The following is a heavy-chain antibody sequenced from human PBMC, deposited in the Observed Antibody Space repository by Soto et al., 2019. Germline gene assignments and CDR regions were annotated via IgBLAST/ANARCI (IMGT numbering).Heavy chain of an antibody. CDR3: AGVPAAMYDYYYGMDV. J-gene: IGHJ6*02. Sequence: QVQLQQWGAGLLKPSETLSLTCAVYGGSFSGYYWSWIRQPPGKGLEWIGEINHSGSTNYNPSLKSRVTISVDTSKNQFSLKLSSVTAADTAVYYCAGVPAAMYDYYYGMDVWGQGTTVTVSS. D-gene: IGHD2-2*01. CDR2: INHSGST. CDR1: GGSFSGYY. V-gene: IGHV4-34*01.